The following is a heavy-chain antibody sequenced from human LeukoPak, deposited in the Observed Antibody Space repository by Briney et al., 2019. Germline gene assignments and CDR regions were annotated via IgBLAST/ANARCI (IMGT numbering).Heavy chain of an antibody. D-gene: IGHD3-10*01. CDR3: ARAHSLLWFRGRMYYFDY. V-gene: IGHV1-8*01. Sequence: ASVKVPCKASGYTFTSYDINWVRQATGQGLEWMGWMNPNSGNTGYAQKFQGRVTMTRDTSISTAYMELSSLRSEDTAVYYCARAHSLLWFRGRMYYFDYWGQGTPVTVSS. J-gene: IGHJ4*02. CDR2: MNPNSGNT. CDR1: GYTFTSYD.